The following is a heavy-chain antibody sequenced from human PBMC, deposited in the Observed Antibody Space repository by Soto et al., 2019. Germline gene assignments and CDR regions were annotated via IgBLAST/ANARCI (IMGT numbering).Heavy chain of an antibody. CDR1: GGSVNSESYY. D-gene: IGHD6-6*01. J-gene: IGHJ4*02. V-gene: IGHV4-61*01. Sequence: PSETLSLTCTVSGGSVNSESYYWTWIRQPPGRGLEWIGYIYYTGSTNYNPSLKSRVTISVDTSRNQFSLNLSSVTAADTAVYYCAREFSNSPEAFDSWGQGSLVTVSS. CDR3: AREFSNSPEAFDS. CDR2: IYYTGST.